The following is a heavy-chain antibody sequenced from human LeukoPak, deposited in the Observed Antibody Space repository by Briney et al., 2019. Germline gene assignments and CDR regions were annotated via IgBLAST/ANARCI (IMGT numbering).Heavy chain of an antibody. CDR2: ISFDGSHK. CDR3: AKDLIIYSSSRRAFDY. CDR1: GFTFTNYA. Sequence: GGSLRLSCTASGFTFTNYAMHWVRQAPGKGLEWVTFISFDGSHKYYADSVKGRFTISRGDSKNTLYLQMNSLRAEDAAVYYCAKDLIIYSSSRRAFDYWGQGTLVTVSS. V-gene: IGHV3-30*04. J-gene: IGHJ4*02. D-gene: IGHD6-13*01.